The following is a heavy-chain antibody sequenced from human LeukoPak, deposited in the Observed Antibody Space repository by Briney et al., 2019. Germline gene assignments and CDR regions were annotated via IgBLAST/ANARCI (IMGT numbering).Heavy chain of an antibody. V-gene: IGHV1-8*01. CDR3: ARLRNWNYEWWFDP. CDR2: MNPNSGNT. Sequence: GASVTVSCKASGYTFTSYDINWVRQATGQGLEWMGWMNPNSGNTGYAQKFQGRVTMTRNTSISTAYMELSSLRSEDTAVYYCARLRNWNYEWWFDPWGQGTLVTVSS. CDR1: GYTFTSYD. D-gene: IGHD1-7*01. J-gene: IGHJ5*02.